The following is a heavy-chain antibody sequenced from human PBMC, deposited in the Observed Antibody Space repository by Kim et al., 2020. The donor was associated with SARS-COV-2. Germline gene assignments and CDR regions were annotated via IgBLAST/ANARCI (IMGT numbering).Heavy chain of an antibody. V-gene: IGHV1-69*04. CDR3: ARDLLEMATGADHY. J-gene: IGHJ4*02. Sequence: AQKFQGRVTITADKSTSTAYMELSSLRSEDTAVYYCARDLLEMATGADHYWGQGTLLTVSS. D-gene: IGHD5-12*01.